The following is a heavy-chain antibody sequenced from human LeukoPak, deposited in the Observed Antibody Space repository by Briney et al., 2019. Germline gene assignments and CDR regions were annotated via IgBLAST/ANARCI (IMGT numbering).Heavy chain of an antibody. V-gene: IGHV1-18*01. Sequence: ASVTVSFKPSGYAFTTYGVSWVRQAPGQGLEWMGWISAYNGNTNYAQKLQGRVTMTTDTSTSTAYMELRSLRSDDTAVYYCARNYYGSGSYYRGALDYWGQGTLVTVSS. CDR2: ISAYNGNT. J-gene: IGHJ4*02. CDR1: GYAFTTYG. CDR3: ARNYYGSGSYYRGALDY. D-gene: IGHD3-10*01.